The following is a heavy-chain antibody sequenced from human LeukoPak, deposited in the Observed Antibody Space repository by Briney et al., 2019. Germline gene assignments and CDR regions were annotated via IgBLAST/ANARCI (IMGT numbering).Heavy chain of an antibody. J-gene: IGHJ4*02. D-gene: IGHD3-22*01. CDR3: EGTYYYDSSDDY. V-gene: IGHV3-23*01. CDR1: GFTFSSYA. CDR2: ISGSGTST. Sequence: GESLKISCAASGFTFSSYAMSWVRQAPGKGLEWVLAISGSGTSTYYADSVKGRFTISRDNSKNTLYLQMNSLRAEDTAVYYCEGTYYYDSSDDYWGQGTLVTVSS.